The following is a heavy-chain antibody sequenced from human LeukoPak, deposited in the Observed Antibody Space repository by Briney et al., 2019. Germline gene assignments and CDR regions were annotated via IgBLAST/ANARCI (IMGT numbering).Heavy chain of an antibody. CDR3: ALGYCGGGSCYAREYFQH. V-gene: IGHV4-61*01. D-gene: IGHD2-15*01. CDR1: GGSVSSGSYY. J-gene: IGHJ1*01. Sequence: SETLSLTCTVSGGSVSSGSYYWSWIRQPPGKGLEWIGYIYYSGSTYYNPSLKSRVTISVDTSKNQFSLKLSSVTAADTAVYYCALGYCGGGSCYAREYFQHWGQGTLVTVSS. CDR2: IYYSGST.